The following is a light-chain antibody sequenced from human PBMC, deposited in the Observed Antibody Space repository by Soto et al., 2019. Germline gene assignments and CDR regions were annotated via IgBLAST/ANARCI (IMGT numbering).Light chain of an antibody. J-gene: IGKJ4*01. V-gene: IGKV1-9*01. CDR2: AAS. CDR1: QGINSY. CDR3: QQLNSYPLT. Sequence: DIQLTQSPSFLSASVGDRVTITCRASQGINSYLAWYQQKPGKAPKLLIYAASTLQSEVPSRFSGSGSETXXXXXXXXLXPEDFATXYCQQLNSYPLTFGGGTKVEIK.